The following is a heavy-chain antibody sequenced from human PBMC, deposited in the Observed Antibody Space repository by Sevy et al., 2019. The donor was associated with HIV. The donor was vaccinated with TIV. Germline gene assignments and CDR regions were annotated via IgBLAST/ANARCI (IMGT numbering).Heavy chain of an antibody. V-gene: IGHV3-7*01. J-gene: IGHJ5*02. CDR3: ARVMDYGELGNWSDP. D-gene: IGHD4-17*01. Sequence: GGSLRLSCTASGFTFSRYWMSWVRQAPAKGLQWVANINPDGSDKYYVGSLKGRFTISRDNAQNSLYLQMNNLGAEDTAVYYCARVMDYGELGNWSDPWGQGTLVTVSS. CDR1: GFTFSRYW. CDR2: INPDGSDK.